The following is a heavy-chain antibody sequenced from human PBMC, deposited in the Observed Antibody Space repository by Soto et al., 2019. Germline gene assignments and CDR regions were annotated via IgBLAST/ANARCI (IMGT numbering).Heavy chain of an antibody. CDR3: TTHSVGSPDH. D-gene: IGHD1-26*01. CDR1: GYSFTKWW. J-gene: IGHJ4*02. V-gene: IGHV5-51*01. Sequence: GESLKISCKGSGYSFTKWWIGWVRQMPGKGLEWMGFVFPGDSQIRYNPSFEGQVTISADKSTATAYLQWNTLQASDSAMYYCTTHSVGSPDHWGQGTLVTVSS. CDR2: VFPGDSQI.